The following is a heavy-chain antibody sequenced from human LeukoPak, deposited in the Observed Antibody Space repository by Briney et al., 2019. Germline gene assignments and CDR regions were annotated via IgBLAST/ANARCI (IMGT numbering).Heavy chain of an antibody. J-gene: IGHJ4*02. CDR3: ARLGDQYELDY. V-gene: IGHV4-59*08. CDR2: IYYSGST. D-gene: IGHD2-2*01. CDR1: GGSISSYY. Sequence: SETLSLTCTVSGGSISSYYWSWIRQPPGKGLEWIGHIYYSGSTNYNPSLKSRVTISVDTSKNQFSLKLSSMTAADTAVYYCARLGDQYELDYWGQGTLVTVSS.